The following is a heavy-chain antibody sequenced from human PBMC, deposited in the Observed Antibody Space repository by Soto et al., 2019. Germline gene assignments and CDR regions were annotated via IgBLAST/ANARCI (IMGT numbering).Heavy chain of an antibody. CDR2: ISSIGST. CDR3: ARQDHGDYEFFFDY. CDR1: GASIFRTTKY. Sequence: WGVLSVTCTLSGASIFRTTKYWGWIRQPPGRGLEWIGTISSIGSTYYNPSLEGRVTISVDTSKNQFSLKVTSVTAADTGLYYCARQDHGDYEFFFDYWGQGTLVTVSS. V-gene: IGHV4-39*01. D-gene: IGHD4-17*01. J-gene: IGHJ4*02.